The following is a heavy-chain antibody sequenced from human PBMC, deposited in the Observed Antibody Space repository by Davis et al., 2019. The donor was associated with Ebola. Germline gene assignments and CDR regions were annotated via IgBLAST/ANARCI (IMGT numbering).Heavy chain of an antibody. J-gene: IGHJ6*04. D-gene: IGHD3-9*01. Sequence: ASVKVSCKASGYTFTGYYMHWVRQAPGQGLEWMGRINPNSGGTNYAQKFQGRVTMTRDTSISTAYMELSRLRSEDTAVYYCARGIPYYDILTGLRYYGMDVWGKGTTVTVSS. V-gene: IGHV1-2*06. CDR1: GYTFTGYY. CDR3: ARGIPYYDILTGLRYYGMDV. CDR2: INPNSGGT.